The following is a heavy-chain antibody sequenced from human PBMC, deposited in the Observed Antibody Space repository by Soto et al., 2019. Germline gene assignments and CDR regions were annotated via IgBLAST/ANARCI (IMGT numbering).Heavy chain of an antibody. CDR2: IYYSGST. CDR3: ARDTVTRVVGAIQYYYYGMDV. CDR1: VGSISSAGYY. J-gene: IGHJ6*02. Sequence: NPSETLSVTCTVSVGSISSAGYYWSWILQHPGKGLEWIGYIYYSGSTYYNPSLKSRVTISVDTSKNQFSLKLSSVTAADTAVYYCARDTVTRVVGAIQYYYYGMDVWGQGTTVTVSS. V-gene: IGHV4-31*03. D-gene: IGHD4-17*01.